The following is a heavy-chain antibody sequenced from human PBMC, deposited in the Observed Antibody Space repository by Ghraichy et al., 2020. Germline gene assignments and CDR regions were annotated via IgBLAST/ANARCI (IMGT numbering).Heavy chain of an antibody. J-gene: IGHJ4*02. CDR3: ARHPTYGGFDY. Sequence: SETLSLTCTVSGGSISSSNCYWGWIRQPPGKGLEWIGSIYNGETTYYNPSLKSRVTISVDASKNQLSLEVSSVTAADTAAYYCARHPTYGGFDYWGQGTLVTVSS. CDR1: GGSISSSNCY. D-gene: IGHD2-21*01. CDR2: IYNGETT. V-gene: IGHV4-39*01.